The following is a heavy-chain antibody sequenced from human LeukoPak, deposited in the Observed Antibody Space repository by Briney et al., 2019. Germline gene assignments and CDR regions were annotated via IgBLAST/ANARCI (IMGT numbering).Heavy chain of an antibody. CDR1: GFTFSSYS. Sequence: GGSLRLSGAASGFTFSSYSMNWVRKAPGKGLKGVSYISRSSSTIYYADSVKGRFTISRDNAKNSLYLQMNSLRAEDTAVYYCARDANYHVSSDYYDAFDIWGQGTMVTVSS. CDR3: ARDANYHVSSDYYDAFDI. J-gene: IGHJ3*02. D-gene: IGHD3-22*01. V-gene: IGHV3-48*04. CDR2: ISRSSSTI.